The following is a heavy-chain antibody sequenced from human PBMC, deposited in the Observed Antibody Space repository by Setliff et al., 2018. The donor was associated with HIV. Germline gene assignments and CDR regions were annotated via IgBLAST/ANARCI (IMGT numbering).Heavy chain of an antibody. J-gene: IGHJ3*02. Sequence: GASVKVSCKASGYIFSTYYMHWVRQAPGHGPEWMGIINPSSGRTSYAQKFQGRVSMTRDTSTGTVYMDLSRLRYEDTAVYYCTRGGYSGDLLDAFDIWGQGTMVTVSS. CDR1: GYIFSTYY. D-gene: IGHD5-12*01. CDR3: TRGGYSGDLLDAFDI. V-gene: IGHV1-46*01. CDR2: INPSSGRT.